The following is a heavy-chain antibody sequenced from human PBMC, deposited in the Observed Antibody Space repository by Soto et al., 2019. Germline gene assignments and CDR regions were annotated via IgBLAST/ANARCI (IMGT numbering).Heavy chain of an antibody. Sequence: QEQLVESGGGVVQPGRSLRLSCVASGFTFSNSGTHWVRQAPGKRLGWVAGIDYNEINHYYIDPVKGRFTTSRDQSKETLYRQMKSLRAEDTAVYYCGGDFCPVPTCYDLWGQGVLVTVSS. CDR3: GGDFCPVPTCYDL. CDR2: IDYNEINH. D-gene: IGHD2-2*01. V-gene: IGHV3-33*01. J-gene: IGHJ4*02. CDR1: GFTFSNSG.